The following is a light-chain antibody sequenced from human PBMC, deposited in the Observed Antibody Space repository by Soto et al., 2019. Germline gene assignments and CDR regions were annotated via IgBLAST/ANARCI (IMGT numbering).Light chain of an antibody. CDR1: QSVSGSD. J-gene: IGKJ4*01. CDR3: QQYGSSPLT. Sequence: IVLTQSPGTLSLSPGERATLSCRASQSVSGSDLAWYQQKPGQTPSLLVYGASSRATGIPDRFSGSGSGADFTLIISRLEPEDFAVYYCQQYGSSPLTFGGGTKVDNK. V-gene: IGKV3-20*01. CDR2: GAS.